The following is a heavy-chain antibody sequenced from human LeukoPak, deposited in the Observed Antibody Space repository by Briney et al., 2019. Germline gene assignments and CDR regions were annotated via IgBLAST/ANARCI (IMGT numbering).Heavy chain of an antibody. V-gene: IGHV3-7*04. J-gene: IGHJ4*02. D-gene: IGHD4-23*01. CDR2: IKQDGSEK. CDR1: GFIFSRYW. CDR3: ARATVVTPDY. Sequence: GGSLRLSCAASGFIFSRYWMSWVRQAPGKGLECVSNIKQDGSEKYYVDSVKGRFTISRDNAKNSLFLQMNSLRAEDTAMYYCARATVVTPDYWGQGTLVTVSS.